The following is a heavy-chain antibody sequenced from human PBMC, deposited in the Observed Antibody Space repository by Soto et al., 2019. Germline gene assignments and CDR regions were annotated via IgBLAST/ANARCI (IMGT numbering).Heavy chain of an antibody. CDR2: IYYRGTT. V-gene: IGHV4-31*03. CDR3: ARMSATGTRWFDP. J-gene: IGHJ5*02. CDR1: GGSSNSGAYH. Sequence: QVQLQESGPRLVKPSHDLSHTCTVSGGSSNSGAYHWSWVRQHPRKGLEWIGAIYYRGTTYSNPSLQSRITMSVAPYKNQLSLKLSSVPAEDTAVYFCARMSATGTRWFDPWGPGTLVTVSS. D-gene: IGHD1-1*01.